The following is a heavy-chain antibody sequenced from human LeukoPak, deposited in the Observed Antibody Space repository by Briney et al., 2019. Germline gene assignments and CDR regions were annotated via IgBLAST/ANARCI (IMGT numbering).Heavy chain of an antibody. CDR1: GYTFTSYG. J-gene: IGHJ4*02. V-gene: IGHV1-18*01. D-gene: IGHD3-10*01. CDR3: ARAAMVRGVDYFDY. CDR2: VSTYNGNT. Sequence: ASVKVSCKASGYTFTSYGINWLRQAPGQGLEWMGWVSTYNGNTNYAQKLQGRVTMTTDTSTSTAYMELRSLRSDDTAVYYCARAAMVRGVDYFDYWGQGTLVTVSS.